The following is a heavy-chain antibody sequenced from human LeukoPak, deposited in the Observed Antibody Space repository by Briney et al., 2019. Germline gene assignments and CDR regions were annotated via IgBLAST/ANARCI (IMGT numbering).Heavy chain of an antibody. J-gene: IGHJ4*02. CDR3: ARPVTIGELLCYFDY. CDR1: GYSFTSYW. D-gene: IGHD3-10*01. CDR2: IYPGDSDT. Sequence: GEPLKISCKGSGYSFTSYWIGWVRQMPGTGLEWMGIIYPGDSDTRYSPSFQGQVTISADKSISTAYLQWSSLKASDTAMYHCARPVTIGELLCYFDYWGQGTLVTVSS. V-gene: IGHV5-51*01.